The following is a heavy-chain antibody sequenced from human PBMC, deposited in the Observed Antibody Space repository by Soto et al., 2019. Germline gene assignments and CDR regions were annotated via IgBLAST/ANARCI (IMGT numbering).Heavy chain of an antibody. CDR1: GGTFSSYT. CDR2: IIPILGIA. D-gene: IGHD1-26*01. V-gene: IGHV1-69*04. J-gene: IGHJ4*02. CDR3: AREIVGATYFDY. Sequence: ASVKVSCRASGGTFSSYTISWVRQAPGQGLEWMGRIIPILGIANYAQKFQGRVTITADKSTSTAYMELSSLRSEDTAVYYCAREIVGATYFDYWGQGTLVTVSS.